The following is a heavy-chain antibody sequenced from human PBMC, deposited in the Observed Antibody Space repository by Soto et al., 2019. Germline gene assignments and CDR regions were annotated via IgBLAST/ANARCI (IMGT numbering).Heavy chain of an antibody. CDR1: GFTFGNVG. V-gene: IGHV3-15*07. J-gene: IGHJ4*02. Sequence: EAQLVESGGGLVQPGGSLRLSCAASGFTFGNVGMSWVRQAPGKGLEWVGRIKSKIDGATTDYAAPVKGRFSISRCDSKKTLYLQINSLKAEDTAVYYCTRPALQYVSGWYEFSDWGQGTLVTVPS. D-gene: IGHD6-19*01. CDR2: IKSKIDGATT. CDR3: TRPALQYVSGWYEFSD.